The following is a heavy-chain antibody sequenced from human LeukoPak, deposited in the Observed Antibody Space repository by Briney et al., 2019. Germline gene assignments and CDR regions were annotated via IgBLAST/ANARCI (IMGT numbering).Heavy chain of an antibody. CDR1: GFTFSSYA. J-gene: IGHJ6*02. D-gene: IGHD3-22*01. CDR3: AKPGDYYYDSSGYYYPYYGMDV. Sequence: SGGSLRLSCAASGFTFSSYAMSWVRQAPGKGLEWVSAISGSGGSTYYADSVKGRFTISRDNSKNTLYLQMNSLRAEDTAVYYCAKPGDYYYDSSGYYYPYYGMDVWGQGTTVTVSS. V-gene: IGHV3-23*01. CDR2: ISGSGGST.